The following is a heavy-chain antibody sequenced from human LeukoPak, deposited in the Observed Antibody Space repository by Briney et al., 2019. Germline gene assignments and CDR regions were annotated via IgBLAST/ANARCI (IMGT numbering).Heavy chain of an antibody. Sequence: GGSLRLSCAASGFTFSSYWMTWVRQAPGKGLEWVANIKQDGSDKYYADSVKGRFTISRDNAKNSLYLQMNSLRAEDTAVYYCARGDYGGDYFDYWGQGTLVTVSS. V-gene: IGHV3-7*05. CDR1: GFTFSSYW. D-gene: IGHD4-23*01. J-gene: IGHJ4*02. CDR2: IKQDGSDK. CDR3: ARGDYGGDYFDY.